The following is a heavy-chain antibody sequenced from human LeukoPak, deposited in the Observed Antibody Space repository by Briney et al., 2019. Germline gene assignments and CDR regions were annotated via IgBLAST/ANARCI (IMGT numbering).Heavy chain of an antibody. CDR3: AKGYVVIDY. D-gene: IGHD3-22*01. CDR1: GFTFSSYK. CDR2: MSYDGSNK. V-gene: IGHV3-30*18. Sequence: GGSLRLSCAASGFTFSSYKMNWVRQAPGKGLEWVAVMSYDGSNKYYADSVKGRFTISRDNSKNTLYLQMNSLRAEDTAVYYCAKGYVVIDYWGQGTLVTVSS. J-gene: IGHJ4*02.